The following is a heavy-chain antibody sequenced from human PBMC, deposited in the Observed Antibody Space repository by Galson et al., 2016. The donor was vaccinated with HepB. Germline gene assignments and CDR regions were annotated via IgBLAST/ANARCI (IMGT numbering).Heavy chain of an antibody. D-gene: IGHD1/OR15-1a*01. V-gene: IGHV1-18*01. CDR3: VRDLEHGGSSSWEDCFDP. J-gene: IGHJ5*02. CDR2: ISAHDGDT. CDR1: GYTFSNYG. Sequence: SVKVSCKASGYTFSNYGISWVRQAPGQGLKWMGWISAHDGDTNYAQNFQGRLTMTTDTSTSTAYMELRSLTSDDTAVYYCVRDLEHGGSSSWEDCFDPWGQGTLVTVSS.